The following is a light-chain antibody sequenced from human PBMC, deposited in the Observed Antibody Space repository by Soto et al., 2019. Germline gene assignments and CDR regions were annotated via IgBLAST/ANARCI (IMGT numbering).Light chain of an antibody. Sequence: DIQLTQSPSSLSASVGDRVTITCQASQDISNYLNWYQQKPGKAPKLLIYDASNLETGVPSRSSGSGSGTDFTFTISSLQPQDTATYYCQQYDNLPLTFGGGTKV. J-gene: IGKJ4*01. CDR1: QDISNY. CDR3: QQYDNLPLT. CDR2: DAS. V-gene: IGKV1-33*01.